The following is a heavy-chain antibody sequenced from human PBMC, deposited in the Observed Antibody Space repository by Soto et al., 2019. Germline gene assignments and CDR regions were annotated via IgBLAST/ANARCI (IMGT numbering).Heavy chain of an antibody. CDR2: ISSSSSYR. CDR3: SRGIAAGGRRYYYGMDV. J-gene: IGHJ6*02. V-gene: IGHV3-21*01. Sequence: APRCTVRSYSIDRGRQATGKKLEWVSSISSSSSYRLYADSVKGRFTISRDNAKNSLYWQMNSLRAEDTAVYYCSRGIAAGGRRYYYGMDVSGQGLTVTVSS. D-gene: IGHD6-13*01. CDR1: RCTVRSYS.